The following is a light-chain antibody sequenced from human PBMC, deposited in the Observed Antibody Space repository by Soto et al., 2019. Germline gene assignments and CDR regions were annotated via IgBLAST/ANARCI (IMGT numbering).Light chain of an antibody. CDR1: QSVSSY. CDR3: QRYGSSPLYA. J-gene: IGKJ2*01. Sequence: EIVLTQSPATLSLSPGERATLSCRASQSVSSYLAWYQQKPGQAPRLLIYDASNRATGIPARFSGSGSGTDFTLPITALEPEDFAVYYCQRYGSSPLYAFGQGTKLEI. V-gene: IGKV3-11*01. CDR2: DAS.